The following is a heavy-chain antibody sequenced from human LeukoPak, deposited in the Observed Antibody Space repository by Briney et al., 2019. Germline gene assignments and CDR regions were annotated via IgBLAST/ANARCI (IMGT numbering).Heavy chain of an antibody. V-gene: IGHV4-31*03. D-gene: IGHD3-22*01. Sequence: SETLSLTCTVSGGSISSGGYYWSWIRQHPGKGLEWIGYIYYSGSTYYNPSLKSRVTISVDTSKNQFSLKLSSVTAADTAVYYCARADYDSSGFYFDYWGQGTLVTVSS. CDR1: GGSISSGGYY. CDR3: ARADYDSSGFYFDY. J-gene: IGHJ4*02. CDR2: IYYSGST.